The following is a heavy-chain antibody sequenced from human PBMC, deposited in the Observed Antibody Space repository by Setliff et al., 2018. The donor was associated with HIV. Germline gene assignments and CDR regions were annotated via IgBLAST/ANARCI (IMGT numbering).Heavy chain of an antibody. V-gene: IGHV3-74*01. J-gene: IGHJ5*02. CDR3: AKAHPGAYNWNYYNPPRWFDP. Sequence: GGSLRLSCAASGFTFSSYWMHWVRQAPGKGLVWVSRINSDGSITSYADSVKGRFTISRDNAKNSLYLQMNSLRAEDTAVYYCAKAHPGAYNWNYYNPPRWFDPWGQGTLATVSS. D-gene: IGHD1-7*01. CDR1: GFTFSSYW. CDR2: INSDGSIT.